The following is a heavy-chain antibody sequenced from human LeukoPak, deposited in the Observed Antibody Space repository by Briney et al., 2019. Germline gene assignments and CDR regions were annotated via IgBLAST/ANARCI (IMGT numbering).Heavy chain of an antibody. CDR2: IYPGDSTT. CDR3: ARLFNGYYDSSGDDY. D-gene: IGHD3-22*01. J-gene: IGHJ4*02. CDR1: EYSFTNYW. V-gene: IGHV5-51*01. Sequence: GESLKISCKGSEYSFTNYWIAWVRQMPGKGLEWMGIIYPGDSTTRYSPSFQGQVTFSADKSITTAYLQWTSLKASDTAMYYCARLFNGYYDSSGDDYWAQGTLVTVSS.